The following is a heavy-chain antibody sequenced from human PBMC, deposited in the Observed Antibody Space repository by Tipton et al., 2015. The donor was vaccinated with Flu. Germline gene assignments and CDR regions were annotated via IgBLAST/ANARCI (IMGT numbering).Heavy chain of an antibody. CDR3: VRRDYSNYVSDPKNWFDS. V-gene: IGHV4-38-2*02. CDR1: GSSIRSSNYY. J-gene: IGHJ5*01. D-gene: IGHD4-11*01. Sequence: TLSLTCTVSGSSIRSSNYYWGWVRQPPGKGLEWIGNIFHSGNSNHNPSLKSRVAISIDTSRNQVSLKLSSLTAADTAVYFCVRRDYSNYVSDPKNWFDSWGQGTLVTVSS. CDR2: IFHSGNS.